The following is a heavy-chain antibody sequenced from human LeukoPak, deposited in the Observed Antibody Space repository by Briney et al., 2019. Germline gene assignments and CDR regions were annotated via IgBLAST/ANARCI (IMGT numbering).Heavy chain of an antibody. D-gene: IGHD1-26*01. CDR3: ARVTRSGSYYYYYGMDV. V-gene: IGHV4-59*01. CDR1: GGSISSYY. CDR2: IYYSGST. J-gene: IGHJ6*02. Sequence: PSETLSLTCTVSGGSISSYYWSWIRQPPGKGLEWIGYIYYSGSTNYNPSLKSRVTISVDTSKNQFSLKLSSMTAADTAVYYCARVTRSGSYYYYYGMDVWGQGTTVTVSS.